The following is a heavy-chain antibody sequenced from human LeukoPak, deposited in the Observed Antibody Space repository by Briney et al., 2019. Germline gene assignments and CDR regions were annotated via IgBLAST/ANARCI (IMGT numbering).Heavy chain of an antibody. V-gene: IGHV1-8*01. CDR1: GYTFTSYD. D-gene: IGHD3-22*01. CDR2: MNPNSGNT. Sequence: ASVKVSCKASGYTFTSYDINWVRQATGQGLEWMGWMNPNSGNTGYAQKFQGRVTITRNTSISTAYMELSSLRSEDTAVYYCASNGLTMIVGAYYFDYWGQGTLVTVSS. J-gene: IGHJ4*02. CDR3: ASNGLTMIVGAYYFDY.